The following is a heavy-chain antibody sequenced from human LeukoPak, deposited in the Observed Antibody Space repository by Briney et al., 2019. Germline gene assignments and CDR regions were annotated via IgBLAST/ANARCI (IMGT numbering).Heavy chain of an antibody. CDR3: AKGIVGATTPFDY. Sequence: GGSLRLSCAASGLTFSSYAMSWVRQAPGKGLEWVSAISGSGGSTYYADSVKGRFTISRDNSKNTLYLQMNSLRAEDTAVYYCAKGIVGATTPFDYWGQGTLVTVSS. J-gene: IGHJ4*02. V-gene: IGHV3-23*01. CDR1: GLTFSSYA. CDR2: ISGSGGST. D-gene: IGHD1-26*01.